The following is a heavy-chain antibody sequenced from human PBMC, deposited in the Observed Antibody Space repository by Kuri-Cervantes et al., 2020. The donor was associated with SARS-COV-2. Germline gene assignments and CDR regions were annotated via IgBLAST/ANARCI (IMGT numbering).Heavy chain of an antibody. J-gene: IGHJ4*02. V-gene: IGHV4-39*01. Sequence: SETLSLTCTVSGVSISSSSYYWGWIRQPPGKGLEWIGSIYYSGSTYYNPSLKSRVTISVDTSKNQFSLKLSSVTAADTAVYYCAGGGYEAFDYWGQGTLVTVSS. D-gene: IGHD5-12*01. CDR1: GVSISSSSYY. CDR3: AGGGYEAFDY. CDR2: IYYSGST.